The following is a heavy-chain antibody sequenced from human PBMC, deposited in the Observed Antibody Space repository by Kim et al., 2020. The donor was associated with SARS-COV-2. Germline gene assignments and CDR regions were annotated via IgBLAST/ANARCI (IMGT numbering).Heavy chain of an antibody. V-gene: IGHV3-23*01. J-gene: IGHJ4*02. D-gene: IGHD2-2*02. CDR1: GFTFSSYA. Sequence: GGSLRLSCAASGFTFSSYAMSWVRQAPGKGLEWVSAISGSGGSTYYADSVKGRFTISRDNSKNTLYLQMNSLRAEDTAVYYCAKGYCSSTSCYNVPGDWGYWGQGTLVTVSS. CDR2: ISGSGGST. CDR3: AKGYCSSTSCYNVPGDWGY.